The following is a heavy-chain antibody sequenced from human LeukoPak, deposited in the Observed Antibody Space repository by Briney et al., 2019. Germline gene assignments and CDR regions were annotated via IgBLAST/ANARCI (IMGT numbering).Heavy chain of an antibody. CDR3: ARLEGSSSGPGYGMDV. V-gene: IGHV4-59*08. D-gene: IGHD6-6*01. J-gene: IGHJ6*02. Sequence: SETLSLTCTVSGGSISSYYWSLIRQPPGKGLEWIGYIYYSGSTNYNPSLKSRVTISVDTSKNQFSLKLSSVTAADTAVYYCARLEGSSSGPGYGMDVWGQGTTVTVSS. CDR2: IYYSGST. CDR1: GGSISSYY.